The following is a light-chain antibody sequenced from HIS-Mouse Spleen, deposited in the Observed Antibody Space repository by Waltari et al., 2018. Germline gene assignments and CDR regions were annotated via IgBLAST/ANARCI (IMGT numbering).Light chain of an antibody. CDR2: DVS. CDR1: SSDVGGFNY. V-gene: IGLV2-11*01. J-gene: IGLJ1*01. Sequence: QSALTQPRSVSGSPGQSVTISCTGTSSDVGGFNYVSWYQQHPSKAPKPMIYDVSQGPSGVPDRFSGSKPGNTASRTISGLQADDETDYYCCSYAGSYTGVFGTGTKVTVL. CDR3: CSYAGSYTGV.